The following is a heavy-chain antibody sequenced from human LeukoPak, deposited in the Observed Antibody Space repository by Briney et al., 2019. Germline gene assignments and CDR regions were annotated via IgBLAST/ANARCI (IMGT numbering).Heavy chain of an antibody. CDR2: IRTTAEGAKYA. J-gene: IGHJ4*02. Sequence: GGSLRLSCATSGFSFTDYPMNWVRQAPGKGLEWISNIRTTAEGAKYAYYADSVKGRFTIPRDNAKNSLYLQMNSLRAEDTGLYYCAASIAYRSSWFADYWGQGTLVTVSS. D-gene: IGHD6-13*01. CDR1: GFSFTDYP. V-gene: IGHV3-21*05. CDR3: AASIAYRSSWFADY.